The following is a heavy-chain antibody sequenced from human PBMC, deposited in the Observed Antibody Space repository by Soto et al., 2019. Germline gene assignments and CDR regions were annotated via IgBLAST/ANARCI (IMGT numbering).Heavy chain of an antibody. CDR1: GDSITKSTYY. CDR2: IYYAGNT. D-gene: IGHD2-15*01. J-gene: IGHJ4*02. CDR3: ASVPYYGSGGDGPYFFDY. V-gene: IGHV4-39*01. Sequence: PSETLSLTCTVSGDSITKSTYYWAWVRQTPGKGPEWIGSIYYAGNTYYNPSLQSRVTISVDASKNQFSLELQSVTAADSAVYYCASVPYYGSGGDGPYFFDYWGQGIPVTVS.